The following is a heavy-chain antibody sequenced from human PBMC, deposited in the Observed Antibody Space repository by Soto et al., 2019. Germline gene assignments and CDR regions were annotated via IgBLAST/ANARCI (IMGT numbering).Heavy chain of an antibody. D-gene: IGHD5-12*01. CDR1: GGSFSGYY. CDR3: ARDVVDGHGWNYYYGMDV. Sequence: SETLSLTCAVYGGSFSGYYWSWIRQPPGKGLEWIGEINHSGSTNYNPSLKSRVTISVDTSKNQFSLKLSSVTAADTAVYYCARDVVDGHGWNYYYGMDVWGHRTTVNLSS. CDR2: INHSGST. V-gene: IGHV4-34*01. J-gene: IGHJ6*02.